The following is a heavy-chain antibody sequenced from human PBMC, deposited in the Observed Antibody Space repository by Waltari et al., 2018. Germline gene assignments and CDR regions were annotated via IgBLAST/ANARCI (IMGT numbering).Heavy chain of an antibody. Sequence: QVQLVQSGAEVTKPGSSVKVSFKASGGTFSSYAISWVRQAPGQGLEWMGGIIPILGIANYAQKFQGRVTITADKSTSTAYMELSSLRSEDTAVYYCARDQGNATTIPWRRAPSSPWGQGTLVTVSS. V-gene: IGHV1-69*10. CDR2: IIPILGIA. D-gene: IGHD4-4*01. CDR1: GGTFSSYA. J-gene: IGHJ4*02. CDR3: ARDQGNATTIPWRRAPSSP.